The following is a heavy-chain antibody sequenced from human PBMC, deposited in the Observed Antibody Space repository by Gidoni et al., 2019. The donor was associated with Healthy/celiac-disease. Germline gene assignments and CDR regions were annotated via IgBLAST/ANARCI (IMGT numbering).Heavy chain of an antibody. CDR2: IYPGDSDT. CDR1: GYSFTSYW. V-gene: IGHV5-51*01. D-gene: IGHD2-2*01. J-gene: IGHJ6*02. Sequence: EVQLVQSGAEVKKPGESLKISCKGSGYSFTSYWIGWVRQMPGKGLEWMGIIYPGDSDTRYSPSFQGQVTISADKSISTAYLQWSSLKASDTAMYYCARRGVRRYCSSTSCQTDYYYYGMDVWGQGTTVTVSS. CDR3: ARRGVRRYCSSTSCQTDYYYYGMDV.